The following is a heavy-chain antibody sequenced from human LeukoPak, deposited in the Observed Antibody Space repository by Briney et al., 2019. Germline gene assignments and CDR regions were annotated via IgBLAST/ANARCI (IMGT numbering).Heavy chain of an antibody. CDR1: GFTFSSNS. Sequence: GGSLRLSCAASGFTFSSNSMNWVRQAPGKGLEWVSSISSSSYIYYADSVKGRFTISRDNAKNSLYLQMNSLRAEDTAVYYCARDDDRGGIASIWGQGTLVTVSS. CDR3: ARDDDRGGIASI. V-gene: IGHV3-21*01. J-gene: IGHJ4*02. CDR2: ISSSSYI. D-gene: IGHD6-13*01.